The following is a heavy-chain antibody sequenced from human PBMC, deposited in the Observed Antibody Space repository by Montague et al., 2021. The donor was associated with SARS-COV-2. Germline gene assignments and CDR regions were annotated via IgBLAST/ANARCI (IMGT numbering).Heavy chain of an antibody. J-gene: IGHJ4*02. V-gene: IGHV6-1*01. CDR2: TYYRSRWSN. CDR1: GDSVSSNSAT. D-gene: IGHD1-26*01. CDR3: ARERWAVGVSFDY. Sequence: CAISGDSVSSNSATWHWTRQSPSRGLEWLGRTYYRSRWSNDYAVSVRSRIIINPDTSTNQFSLQLSSVTPEDAAVYFCARERWAVGVSFDYWGQGTPVTVSS.